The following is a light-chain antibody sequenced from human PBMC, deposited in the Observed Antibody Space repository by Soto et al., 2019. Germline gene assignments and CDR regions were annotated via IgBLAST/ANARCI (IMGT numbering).Light chain of an antibody. CDR2: GAS. V-gene: IGKV3-20*01. CDR1: QSVSSTP. Sequence: EIVLTQSPGTLSFSPGERATLSCRASQSVSSTPLAWYQQKPGQPPRLLIFGASSRATDIPDRFSGSGSGTDYTLTIRRVETAVYEGEYGQRRGNARPLYTFRRGTIL. CDR3: QRRGNARPLYT. J-gene: IGKJ2*01.